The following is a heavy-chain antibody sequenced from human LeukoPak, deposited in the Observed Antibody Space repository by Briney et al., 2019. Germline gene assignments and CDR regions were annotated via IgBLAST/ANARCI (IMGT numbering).Heavy chain of an antibody. CDR1: GGTFSSYA. D-gene: IGHD2-15*01. CDR3: ARVGYCSGGSCYRFDP. J-gene: IGHJ5*02. CDR2: IIPILGIA. Sequence: SSVKVSCKASGGTFSSYAISWVRQAPGQGLEWMGRIIPILGIANYAQKFQGRVTITADKSTSTAYMELSSLRSEDTAVYYCARVGYCSGGSCYRFDPWGQEPWSPSPQ. V-gene: IGHV1-69*04.